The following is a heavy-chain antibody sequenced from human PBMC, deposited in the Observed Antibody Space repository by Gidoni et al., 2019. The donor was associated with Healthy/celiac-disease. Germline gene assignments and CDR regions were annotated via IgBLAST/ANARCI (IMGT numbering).Heavy chain of an antibody. CDR3: ARRGYPRAFDI. CDR1: GGSFSGYY. Sequence: QVQLQQWGAGLLKPSETLSLTCAVYGGSFSGYYWSWIRQPPGKGLEWIREINHSGRTNYNPSLKSRVTISVDTSKNQFSLKLSSVTAADTAVYYCARRGYPRAFDIWGQGTMVTVSS. D-gene: IGHD5-12*01. V-gene: IGHV4-34*01. J-gene: IGHJ3*02. CDR2: INHSGRT.